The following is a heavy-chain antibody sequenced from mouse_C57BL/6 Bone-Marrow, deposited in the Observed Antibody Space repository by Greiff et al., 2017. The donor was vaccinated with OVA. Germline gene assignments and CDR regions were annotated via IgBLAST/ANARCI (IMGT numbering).Heavy chain of an antibody. J-gene: IGHJ3*01. CDR3: ARRGGLRRGPSFAY. Sequence: VQLKQSGPELVKPGASVKIPCKASGYTFTDYNMDWVKQSHGKSLEWIGDINPNNGGTIYNQKFKGKATLTVDKSSSTAYMELRSLTSEDTAVYYCARRGGLRRGPSFAYWGQGTLVTVSA. CDR1: GYTFTDYN. CDR2: INPNNGGT. V-gene: IGHV1-18*01. D-gene: IGHD2-4*01.